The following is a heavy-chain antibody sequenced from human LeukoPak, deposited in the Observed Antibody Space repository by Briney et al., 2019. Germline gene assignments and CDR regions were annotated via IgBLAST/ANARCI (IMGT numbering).Heavy chain of an antibody. D-gene: IGHD3-3*01. V-gene: IGHV1-46*01. CDR1: GYTFTSYY. J-gene: IGHJ6*02. Sequence: GASVKVSCKASGYTFTSYYMHCVRQAPGQGLEWMGIINPSGGSTSYAQKFQGRVTMTRDTSTSTVYMELSSLRSEDTAVYYCARVTIFGVVIIGVVDYGMDVWGQGTTVTVSS. CDR2: INPSGGST. CDR3: ARVTIFGVVIIGVVDYGMDV.